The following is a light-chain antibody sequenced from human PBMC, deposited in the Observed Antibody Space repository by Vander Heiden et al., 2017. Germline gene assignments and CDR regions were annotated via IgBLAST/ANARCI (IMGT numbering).Light chain of an antibody. CDR2: KAS. CDR1: QSISSW. Sequence: DIQMTQSPSTLSASVGDRVTITCRASQSISSWLAWYQQKPGKAPKLLIYKASSLERGVPSRFSGSGSGTEFTLTISSLQPDDFATYYCQQYNSYSPITFGPGTRLEIK. CDR3: QQYNSYSPIT. V-gene: IGKV1-5*03. J-gene: IGKJ5*01.